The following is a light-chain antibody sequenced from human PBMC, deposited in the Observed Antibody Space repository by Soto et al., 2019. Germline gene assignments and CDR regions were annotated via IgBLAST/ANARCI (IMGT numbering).Light chain of an antibody. CDR3: CSYAGSYTSL. Sequence: QSVLTQPRSVSGSPGQSVTISCTGTSNDVGGYDYVSCYQQHPGKAPKLMLYDVSTRPSGVPHRFSGSKSGNTASLTISGLQAEDEADYYCCSYAGSYTSLFGGGTKLTVL. V-gene: IGLV2-11*01. J-gene: IGLJ3*02. CDR1: SNDVGGYDY. CDR2: DVS.